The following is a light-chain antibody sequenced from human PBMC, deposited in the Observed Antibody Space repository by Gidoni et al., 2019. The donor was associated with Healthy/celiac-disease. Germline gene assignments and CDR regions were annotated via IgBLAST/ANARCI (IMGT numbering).Light chain of an antibody. CDR3: QVWDSSSDHVV. V-gene: IGLV3-21*02. J-gene: IGLJ2*01. CDR2: DDI. Sequence: SYVLTQPPSVSVAPGQTARITCGGNNIGSKSVHWYQQKPGQAPVLVVYDDIDRPSGIPERFSGSNSGNTANLTISRVEAGDEADYYCQVWDSSSDHVVFGGGTKLTVL. CDR1: NIGSKS.